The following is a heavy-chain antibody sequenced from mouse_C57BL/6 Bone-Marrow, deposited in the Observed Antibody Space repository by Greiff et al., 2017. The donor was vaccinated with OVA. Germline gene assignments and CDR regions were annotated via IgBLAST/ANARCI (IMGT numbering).Heavy chain of an antibody. V-gene: IGHV14-3*01. D-gene: IGHD2-3*01. CDR1: GFNIKNTY. J-gene: IGHJ3*01. Sequence: EVKLVESVAELVRPGASVKLSCTASGFNIKNTYMHWVKQRPEQGLEWIGRIDPANGNTKYAPQFPGQATITADTSSHTAYLQLSSLTSEDTAIYYCARAVYDGYPDVWGQGTLVTVSA. CDR3: ARAVYDGYPDV. CDR2: IDPANGNT.